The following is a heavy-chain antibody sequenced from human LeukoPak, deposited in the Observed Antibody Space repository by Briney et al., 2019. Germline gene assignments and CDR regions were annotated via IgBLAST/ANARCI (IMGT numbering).Heavy chain of an antibody. Sequence: GGSLRLSCAASGFTFTGYWLHWVRQPPGKGLVWVSHINTDGSSTTYADSVKGRFTISRDNSKNTLYLQMNSLRAEDTAVYYCAKIQGSSGYYPDYWGQGTLVTVSS. V-gene: IGHV3-74*01. CDR2: INTDGSST. J-gene: IGHJ4*02. D-gene: IGHD3-22*01. CDR1: GFTFTGYW. CDR3: AKIQGSSGYYPDY.